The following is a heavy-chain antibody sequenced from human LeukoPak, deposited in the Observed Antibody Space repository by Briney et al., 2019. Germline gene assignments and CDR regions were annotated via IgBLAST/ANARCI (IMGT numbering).Heavy chain of an antibody. CDR1: GYTFTGYY. V-gene: IGHV1-46*01. Sequence: GASVKVSCKASGYTFTGYYMHWVRQAPGQGLEWMGIINPSGGSTSYAQKFQGRVTMTRDMSTSTVYMELSSLRSEDTAVYYCARDWGNWDFDYWGQGTLVIVSS. CDR2: INPSGGST. CDR3: ARDWGNWDFDY. D-gene: IGHD1-1*01. J-gene: IGHJ4*02.